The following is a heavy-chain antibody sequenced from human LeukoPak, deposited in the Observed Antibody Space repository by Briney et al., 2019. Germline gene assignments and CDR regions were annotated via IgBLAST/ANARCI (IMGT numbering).Heavy chain of an antibody. CDR3: ARDCSSTSCLYYYYYYGMDV. Sequence: SVKVSCKASGGTFSSYAISWVRQAPGQGLEWMGRIIPILGIANYAQKFQGRVTITADKSTSTAYMELSSLRSEDTAVYYCARDCSSTSCLYYYYYYGMDVWGQGTTVSVSS. CDR1: GGTFSSYA. D-gene: IGHD2-2*01. CDR2: IIPILGIA. J-gene: IGHJ6*02. V-gene: IGHV1-69*04.